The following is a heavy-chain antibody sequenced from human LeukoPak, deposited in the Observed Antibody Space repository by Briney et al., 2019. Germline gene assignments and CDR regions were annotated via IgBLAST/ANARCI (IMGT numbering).Heavy chain of an antibody. J-gene: IGHJ5*02. CDR2: LSDSGGST. CDR3: AKLSYSSSWYWFDP. CDR1: GFTFSSYA. V-gene: IGHV3-23*01. D-gene: IGHD6-13*01. Sequence: GGSLRLSCAASGFTFSSYAMSWVRQAPGKGLEWVSTLSDSGGSTYYADSVKGRSTISRDNSKNTLYLQMNSLRAEDTALYYCAKLSYSSSWYWFDPWGQGTLVTVSS.